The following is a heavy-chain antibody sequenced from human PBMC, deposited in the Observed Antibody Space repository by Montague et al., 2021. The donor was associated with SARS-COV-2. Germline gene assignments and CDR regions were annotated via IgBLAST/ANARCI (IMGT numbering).Heavy chain of an antibody. CDR2: IFWDDAK. V-gene: IGHV2-5*02. CDR3: AHSVPTITALPTTPFDX. J-gene: IGHJ4*02. D-gene: IGHD3-10*01. CDR1: GFSLSTSGVG. Sequence: PALVKPTQTLTLTCTFSGFSLSTSGVGVGRIRQPPGKALEWLAFIFWDDAKHYIPSLKTRLTITKDTSKNQVVLTMSNMDLVDTATYYCAHSVPTITALPTTPFDXWGRGTLVIVSS.